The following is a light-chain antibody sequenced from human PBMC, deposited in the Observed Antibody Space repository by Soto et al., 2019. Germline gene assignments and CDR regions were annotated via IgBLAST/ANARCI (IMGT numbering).Light chain of an antibody. CDR2: AAS. Sequence: EIVLTQSPATLSLSPGERATLSCRASQSVASNYLAWYQKRPGQAPRLLIYAASTRAAGIPDRFTGSGSGTDFTLTISRLELEDFAWFFCHQYSRSPIFTFGPGTTVDIK. CDR3: HQYSRSPIFT. V-gene: IGKV3-20*01. J-gene: IGKJ3*01. CDR1: QSVASNY.